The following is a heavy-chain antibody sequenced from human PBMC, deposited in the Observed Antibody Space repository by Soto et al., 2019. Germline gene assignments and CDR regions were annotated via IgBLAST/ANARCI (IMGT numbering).Heavy chain of an antibody. V-gene: IGHV3-33*01. CDR2: IWYDGSNK. CDR3: ARDRIQLLGYFDY. Sequence: QVQLVESGGGVVQPGRSLRLSCAASGFTFSSYGMYWVRQAPGKGLEWVAVIWYDGSNKYYADSVKGRFTISRDNSKNTLYLQMNSLRAEDTAVYYCARDRIQLLGYFDYWGQGTLVTVSS. CDR1: GFTFSSYG. J-gene: IGHJ4*02. D-gene: IGHD5-18*01.